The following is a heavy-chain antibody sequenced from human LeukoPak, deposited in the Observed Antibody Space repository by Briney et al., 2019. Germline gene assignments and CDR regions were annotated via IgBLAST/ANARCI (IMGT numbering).Heavy chain of an antibody. V-gene: IGHV4-59*01. D-gene: IGHD1-26*01. CDR2: IYYSGST. J-gene: IGHJ5*02. Sequence: SETLSLTCTVSGGSISSYYWSWIRQPPGKALEWIGSIYYSGSTNYNPSLKSRVTISVDTSKNQFSLKLSSVTAADTAVYYCARSVGATDFDPWGQGTLVTVSS. CDR3: ARSVGATDFDP. CDR1: GGSISSYY.